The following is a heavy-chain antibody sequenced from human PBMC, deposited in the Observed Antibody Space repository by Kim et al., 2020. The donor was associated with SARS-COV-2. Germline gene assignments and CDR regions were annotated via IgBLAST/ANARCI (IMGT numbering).Heavy chain of an antibody. CDR1: GFTFTSYE. CDR2: IGSTGHGT. J-gene: IGHJ5*01. Sequence: GGSLRLSCAASGFTFTSYEMNWVRQAPGKCLEWISSIGSTGHGTRYADSVQGRFTVSRDNAKNLLFLDLDILRAEDTALYFCARGYGYGTHLDSWGHGPL. D-gene: IGHD4-17*01. V-gene: IGHV3-48*03. CDR3: ARGYGYGTHLDS.